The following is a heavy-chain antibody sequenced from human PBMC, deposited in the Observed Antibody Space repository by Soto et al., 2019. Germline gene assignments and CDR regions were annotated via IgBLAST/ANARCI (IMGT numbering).Heavy chain of an antibody. V-gene: IGHV3-21*01. CDR3: ARCYYTESICYYYVMDV. J-gene: IGHJ6*02. CDR1: GFTFSSYS. D-gene: IGHD3-3*01. CDR2: ISSSSSYI. Sequence: PGGSLRLSCAASGFTFSSYSMNWVRQAPGKGLEWDSSISSSSSYIYYADSVKGRFTISRDNAKNSLYLQMNSLRAEDTAVYYCARCYYTESICYYYVMDVSGQGTTVTVSS.